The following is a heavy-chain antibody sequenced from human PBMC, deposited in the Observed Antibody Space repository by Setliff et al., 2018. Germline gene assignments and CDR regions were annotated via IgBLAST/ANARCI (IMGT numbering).Heavy chain of an antibody. CDR3: TRVWSMVSDSYYFYMDV. CDR1: GFTFSIYS. D-gene: IGHD2-8*02. V-gene: IGHV3-48*04. J-gene: IGHJ6*03. Sequence: LSLTCAASGFTFSIYSMNWLRQAPGKGLEWVSYISSGSISTTHYADSVRGRFTISRDNAKNTLYLQMNSLRAEDTAVYFCTRVWSMVSDSYYFYMDVWGKGTTVTVSS. CDR2: ISSGSISTT.